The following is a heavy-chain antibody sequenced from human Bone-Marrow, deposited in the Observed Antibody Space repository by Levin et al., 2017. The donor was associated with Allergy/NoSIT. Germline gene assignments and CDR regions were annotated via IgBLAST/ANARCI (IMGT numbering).Heavy chain of an antibody. Sequence: SVKVSCKASGGTFSSYAISWVRQAPGQGLEWMGGIIPIFGTANYAQKFQGRVTITADKSTSTAYMELSSLRSEDTAVYYCARALSITIFGVVIGNNWFDPWGQGTLVTVSS. J-gene: IGHJ5*02. D-gene: IGHD3-3*01. CDR2: IIPIFGTA. V-gene: IGHV1-69*06. CDR3: ARALSITIFGVVIGNNWFDP. CDR1: GGTFSSYA.